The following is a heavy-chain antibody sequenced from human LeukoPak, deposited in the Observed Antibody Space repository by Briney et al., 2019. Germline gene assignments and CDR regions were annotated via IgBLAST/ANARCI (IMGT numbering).Heavy chain of an antibody. CDR1: GFTFSKYS. V-gene: IGHV3-21*01. J-gene: IGHJ6*02. D-gene: IGHD3-16*01. CDR2: ISSSSSYI. CDR3: ARVWDYYGMDV. Sequence: GGSLRLSCAASGFTFSKYSMSWVRQAPGKGLEWVSSISSSSSYIYYADSVKGRFTISRDNAKNSLYLQMNSLRAEDTAVYYCARVWDYYGMDVWGQGTTVTVSS.